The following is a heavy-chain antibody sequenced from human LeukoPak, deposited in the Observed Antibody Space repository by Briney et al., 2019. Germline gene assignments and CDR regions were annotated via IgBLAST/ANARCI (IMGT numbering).Heavy chain of an antibody. D-gene: IGHD3/OR15-3a*01. CDR3: ARAGFMIFVDIFFDY. V-gene: IGHV3-64*01. Sequence: PGGSLRLSCEASGFTFSDSAIHWVRQAPGKGLEYVSGISSDGGSTYYANSVKARFTISRDNSKNTLYLQMGSLRAEDMAVYYCARAGFMIFVDIFFDYWGQGTLVTVSS. CDR2: ISSDGGST. CDR1: GFTFSDSA. J-gene: IGHJ4*02.